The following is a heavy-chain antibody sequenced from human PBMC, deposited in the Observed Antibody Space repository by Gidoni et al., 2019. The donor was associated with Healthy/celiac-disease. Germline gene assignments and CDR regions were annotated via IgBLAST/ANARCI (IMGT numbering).Heavy chain of an antibody. CDR2: IYYSGST. Sequence: QVQLQESGPGLVKPSETLSLTCTVSGGSISSYYWSWIRQPPGKGLEWIGYIYYSGSTNYNPSLKSRVTISVDTSKNQFSLKLSSVTAADTAVYYCARGSGRVIGYTFDYWGQGTLVTVSS. CDR3: ARGSGRVIGYTFDY. V-gene: IGHV4-59*01. J-gene: IGHJ4*02. CDR1: GGSISSYY. D-gene: IGHD2-2*02.